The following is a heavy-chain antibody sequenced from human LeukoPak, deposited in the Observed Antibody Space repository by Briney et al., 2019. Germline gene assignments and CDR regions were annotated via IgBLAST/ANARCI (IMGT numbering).Heavy chain of an antibody. CDR3: AKNPLRAAPAFFDY. CDR2: ISSSGGST. J-gene: IGHJ4*02. D-gene: IGHD2-15*01. CDR1: GFTFSSYA. Sequence: PGGSLRLSCAASGFTFSSYAMSWVRQAPGKGLEWVSGISSSGGSTSYADSVKGHFTVSRDNSKNTLYLQMNTLRAEDTALYYCAKNPLRAAPAFFDYWGRGTLVTVSS. V-gene: IGHV3-23*01.